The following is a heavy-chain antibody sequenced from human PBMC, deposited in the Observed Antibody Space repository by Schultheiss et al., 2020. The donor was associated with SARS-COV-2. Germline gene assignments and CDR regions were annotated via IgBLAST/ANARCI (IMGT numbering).Heavy chain of an antibody. Sequence: GGSLRLSCAASGFTFSSYAMSWVRQAPGKGLEWVSRINSDGSSTSYADSVKGRFTISRDNSKNTLYLQMNSLRAEDTAVYYCARDPDHRIAVAGFDYWGQGTLVTVSS. CDR3: ARDPDHRIAVAGFDY. D-gene: IGHD6-19*01. J-gene: IGHJ4*02. V-gene: IGHV3-74*01. CDR1: GFTFSSYA. CDR2: INSDGSST.